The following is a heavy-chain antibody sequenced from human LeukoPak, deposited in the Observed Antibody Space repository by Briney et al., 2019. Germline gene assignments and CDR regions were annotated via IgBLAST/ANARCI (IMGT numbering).Heavy chain of an antibody. D-gene: IGHD3-10*01. CDR3: ARDWEYYYGSGSYFRWAFDI. J-gene: IGHJ3*02. V-gene: IGHV3-21*01. CDR2: ISSSSSYI. Sequence: GGSLRLSCAASGFTFSSYWMHWVRQAPGEGLEWVSSISSSSSYIYYADSVKGRFTISRDNAKNSLYLQMNSLRAEDTAVYYCARDWEYYYGSGSYFRWAFDIWGQGTMVTVSS. CDR1: GFTFSSYW.